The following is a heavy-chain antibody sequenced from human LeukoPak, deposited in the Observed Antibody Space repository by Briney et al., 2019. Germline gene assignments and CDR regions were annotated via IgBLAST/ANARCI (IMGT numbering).Heavy chain of an antibody. CDR2: IHPDDSDT. J-gene: IGHJ4*02. V-gene: IGHV5-51*01. Sequence: GEPLKISCKGSGYSFTTYWIGWVRQMPGKGLEWMGIIHPDDSDTRYSPSFQGQVTISADKSISTAYLQWSSLKASDTAMYYCATTGTVSYSFWGQGTLVTVSS. D-gene: IGHD1-26*01. CDR3: ATTGTVSYSF. CDR1: GYSFTTYW.